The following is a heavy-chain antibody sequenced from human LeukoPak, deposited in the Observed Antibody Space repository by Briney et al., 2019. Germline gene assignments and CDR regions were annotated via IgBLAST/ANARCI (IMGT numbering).Heavy chain of an antibody. Sequence: GRSLRLSCAASVFTFSSYGMHRVRQAPGKGLEWVAVIWYDGSNKYYADSVKGRFTISRDNSKNTLFPEMNSLRAEDTAVYYCARDPDEYGDYSYFDSWGQGTLVTVSS. CDR3: ARDPDEYGDYSYFDS. CDR1: VFTFSSYG. J-gene: IGHJ4*02. D-gene: IGHD4-17*01. CDR2: IWYDGSNK. V-gene: IGHV3-33*01.